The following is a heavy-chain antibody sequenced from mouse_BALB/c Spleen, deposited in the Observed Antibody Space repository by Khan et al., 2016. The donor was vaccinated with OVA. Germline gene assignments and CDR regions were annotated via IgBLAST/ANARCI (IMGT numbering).Heavy chain of an antibody. J-gene: IGHJ3*01. D-gene: IGHD1-1*01. CDR1: GYTFSSYW. CDR2: ILPGSNIT. Sequence: VQLKQSGAELMKPGASVKISCKASGYTFSSYWIEWVKQRPGHGLEWIGEILPGSNITNYNERFKDKATFTADTSSNTAYMQLSSLTSEDSAIYYSARGNYYGSTSWFGYWGQGTLVTVSA. CDR3: ARGNYYGSTSWFGY. V-gene: IGHV1-9*01.